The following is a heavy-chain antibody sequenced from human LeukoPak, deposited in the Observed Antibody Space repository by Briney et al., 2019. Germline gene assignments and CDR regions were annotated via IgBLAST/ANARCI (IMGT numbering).Heavy chain of an antibody. CDR2: INWNGGST. CDR1: GYTFDDYG. J-gene: IGHJ4*02. CDR3: ARDWGDSFITGNFDY. D-gene: IGHD1-20*01. Sequence: GWSLRLSCAASGYTFDDYGMCWVRQAPGKGLEWVSGINWNGGSTGYADSVKGRFTISRDNAKNSLYLQMNSLRAEDTALYYCARDWGDSFITGNFDYWGQGTLVTVSS. V-gene: IGHV3-20*04.